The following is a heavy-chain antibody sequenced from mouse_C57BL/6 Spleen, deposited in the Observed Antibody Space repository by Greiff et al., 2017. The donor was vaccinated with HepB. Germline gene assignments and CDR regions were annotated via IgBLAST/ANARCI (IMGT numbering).Heavy chain of an antibody. J-gene: IGHJ2*01. CDR2: IDPSDSEN. D-gene: IGHD2-14*01. Sequence: QVQLQQPGAELVRPGSSVKLSCKASGYTFTSYWMHWVKQRPIQGLEWIGNIDPSDSENHYNQKFKDKATLTVDKSSSTAYIQLSSLTYEDSAVYYCAVYGYEYYFDYWGQGTTLTVSS. CDR3: AVYGYEYYFDY. V-gene: IGHV1-52*01. CDR1: GYTFTSYW.